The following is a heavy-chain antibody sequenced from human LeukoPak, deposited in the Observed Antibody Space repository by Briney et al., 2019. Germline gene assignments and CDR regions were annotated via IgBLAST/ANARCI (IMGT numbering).Heavy chain of an antibody. D-gene: IGHD5-12*01. CDR3: AGDGGQVATMGWPILDY. CDR1: GYTFTSYY. Sequence: GASVKVSCKASGYTFTSYYMHWVRQAPGQGLEWMGWINTNTGNPTYAQGFTGRFVFSLDTSVSTAYLQISSLKAEDTAVYYCAGDGGQVATMGWPILDYWGQGTLVTVSS. CDR2: INTNTGNP. J-gene: IGHJ4*02. V-gene: IGHV7-4-1*02.